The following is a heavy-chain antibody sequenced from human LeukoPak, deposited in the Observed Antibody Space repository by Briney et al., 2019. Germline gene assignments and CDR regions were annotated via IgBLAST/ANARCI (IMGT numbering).Heavy chain of an antibody. D-gene: IGHD5-18*01. V-gene: IGHV4-39*07. J-gene: IGHJ6*03. CDR3: ARIGYSYGPIYYYYMDV. CDR1: GGSISSSSYY. CDR2: IYYSGST. Sequence: SETLSLTCTVSGGSISSSSYYWGWIRQPPGKGLELIGSIYYSGSTYYNPSLKSRVTISVDTSKNQFSLKLSSVTAADTAVYYCARIGYSYGPIYYYYMDVWGKGTTVTVSS.